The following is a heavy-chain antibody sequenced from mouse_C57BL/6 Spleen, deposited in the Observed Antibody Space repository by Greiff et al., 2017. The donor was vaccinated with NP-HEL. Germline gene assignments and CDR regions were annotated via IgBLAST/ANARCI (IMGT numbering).Heavy chain of an antibody. D-gene: IGHD1-1*01. J-gene: IGHJ3*01. CDR2: INPNNGGT. CDR3: EHEGSRGAWFAY. V-gene: IGHV1-22*01. Sequence: VQLQQSGPELVKPGASVKMSCKASGYTFTDYNMHWVKQSPGKSLEWIGYINPNNGGTSYNQKFKGKATLTVNKSSSTAYMQLRSLTSEDSAVYYGEHEGSRGAWFAYGGQGTLVTVSA. CDR1: GYTFTDYN.